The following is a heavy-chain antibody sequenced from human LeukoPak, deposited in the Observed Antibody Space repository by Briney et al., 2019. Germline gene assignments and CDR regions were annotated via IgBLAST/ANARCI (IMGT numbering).Heavy chain of an antibody. Sequence: SETLSLTCTVSGGSISSSSYYWCWIRQHPGKGLEWIRSIYYSGSTYYNPSLKSRVTISVDTSKNQFSLKLSSVTAADTAVYYCASESYGDSFDYWGQGTLVTVSS. CDR2: IYYSGST. D-gene: IGHD4-17*01. CDR1: GGSISSSSYY. J-gene: IGHJ4*02. CDR3: ASESYGDSFDY. V-gene: IGHV4-39*01.